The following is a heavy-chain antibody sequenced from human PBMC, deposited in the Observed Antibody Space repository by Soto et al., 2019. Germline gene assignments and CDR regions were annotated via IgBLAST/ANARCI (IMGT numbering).Heavy chain of an antibody. J-gene: IGHJ5*02. CDR3: ARGVAAAGGNWFDP. D-gene: IGHD6-13*01. Sequence: QVQLQESGPGLVKPSETLSLTCTVSGGSVSSGSYYWSWIRQPPGKGLEWIGYIYYRGSTNYNPSLKSRVTISVDTSKNQFSLKLSSVTAADTAVYYCARGVAAAGGNWFDPWGQGTLVTVSS. V-gene: IGHV4-61*01. CDR1: GGSVSSGSYY. CDR2: IYYRGST.